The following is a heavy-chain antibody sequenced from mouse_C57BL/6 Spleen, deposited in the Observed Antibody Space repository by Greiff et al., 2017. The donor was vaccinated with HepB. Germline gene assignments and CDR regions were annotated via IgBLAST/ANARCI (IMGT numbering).Heavy chain of an antibody. Sequence: QVQLQQSDAELVKPGASVKISCKVSGYTFTDHTIHWMKQRPEQGLEWIGYIYPRDGSTKYNETFKGKATLTADKASSTAYMQLNSLTSEDAAVYFCAREEYYGSEDYWGQGTTLTVSS. CDR3: AREEYYGSEDY. CDR2: IYPRDGST. D-gene: IGHD1-1*01. V-gene: IGHV1-78*01. CDR1: GYTFTDHT. J-gene: IGHJ2*01.